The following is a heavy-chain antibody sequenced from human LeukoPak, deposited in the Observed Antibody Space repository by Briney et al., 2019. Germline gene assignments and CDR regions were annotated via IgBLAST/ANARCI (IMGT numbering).Heavy chain of an antibody. D-gene: IGHD6-13*01. CDR3: ARASAAGIMLDS. Sequence: GGSLRLSCTTSGFNFNNAWMNWVRQAPGKGLEWVGRIKSRTDGGTTVYSAPVKGRFTISRDDSKSTLYLQMNSLRAEDTAVYYCARASAAGIMLDSWGQGTLVTVSS. CDR2: IKSRTDGGTT. J-gene: IGHJ4*02. V-gene: IGHV3-15*07. CDR1: GFNFNNAW.